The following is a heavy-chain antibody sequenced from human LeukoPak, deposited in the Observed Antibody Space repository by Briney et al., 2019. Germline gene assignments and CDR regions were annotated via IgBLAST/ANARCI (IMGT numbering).Heavy chain of an antibody. J-gene: IGHJ4*02. V-gene: IGHV3-21*01. CDR2: ISSSSSYI. D-gene: IGHD3-22*01. CDR1: GFTFSSYS. CDR3: ARDRASSGYYLDLDY. Sequence: PGGSLRLSCAASGFTFSSYSMNWVRQAPGKGLEWVSSISSSSSYIYYADSVKGRFTISRDNAKNSLYLQMNSLRAEDTAVYYCARDRASSGYYLDLDYWGQGTLVTVSS.